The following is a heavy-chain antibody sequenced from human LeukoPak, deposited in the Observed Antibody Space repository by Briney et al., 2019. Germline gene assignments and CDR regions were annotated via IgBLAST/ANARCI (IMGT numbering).Heavy chain of an antibody. D-gene: IGHD3-16*01. CDR2: IYYSGST. CDR1: GGSISSSSYY. J-gene: IGHJ6*03. V-gene: IGHV4-39*07. Sequence: SETLSLTCTVSGGSISSSSYYWGWIRQPPGKGLEWIGSIYYSGSTYYNPSLKSRVTISVDTSKNQFSLKLSSVTAADTAVYYCARGNYDYYYYYYMDVWGKGTTVTVSS. CDR3: ARGNYDYYYYYYMDV.